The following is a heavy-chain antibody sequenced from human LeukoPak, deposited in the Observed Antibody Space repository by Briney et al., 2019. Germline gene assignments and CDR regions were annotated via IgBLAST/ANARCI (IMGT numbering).Heavy chain of an antibody. CDR1: GFTFSSYW. D-gene: IGHD4-17*01. J-gene: IGHJ4*02. V-gene: IGHV3-74*01. Sequence: QPGGSLRLSCAASGFTFSSYWMHWVRQAPGKGLVWVSRINSDGSSTRYADSVKGRFTISRDNSKNSLYLQMNSLRTEDTALYYCAKDLSYGDSSRGEYYFDYWGQGTLVTVSS. CDR3: AKDLSYGDSSRGEYYFDY. CDR2: INSDGSST.